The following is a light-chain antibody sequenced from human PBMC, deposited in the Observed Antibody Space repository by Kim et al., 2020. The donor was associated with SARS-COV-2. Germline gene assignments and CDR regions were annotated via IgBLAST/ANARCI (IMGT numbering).Light chain of an antibody. Sequence: EIVLTQSPGTLSLSPGERATLSCRASQSVGNNYLAWYQQRLGQAPRLLIYDASSRATGIPDRFSGSVSGTDFTLTIRRLEPEDFAVYYCQQYASSPRTFGQGTKVDIK. CDR2: DAS. J-gene: IGKJ1*01. V-gene: IGKV3-20*01. CDR3: QQYASSPRT. CDR1: QSVGNNY.